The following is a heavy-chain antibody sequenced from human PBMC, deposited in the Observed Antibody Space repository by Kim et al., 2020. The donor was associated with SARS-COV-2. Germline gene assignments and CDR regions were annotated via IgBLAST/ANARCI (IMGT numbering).Heavy chain of an antibody. Sequence: GGSLRLSCAASGFTFSSYSMNWVRQAPGKGLEWVSSISSSRSYIYYADSVKGRFTISRDNAKNSLYLQMNSLRAEDTAVYYCAREMDYDSLTGYFDYWGQGPLATASS. CDR3: AREMDYDSLTGYFDY. J-gene: IGHJ4*02. CDR1: GFTFSSYS. D-gene: IGHD3-9*01. CDR2: ISSSRSYI. V-gene: IGHV3-21*01.